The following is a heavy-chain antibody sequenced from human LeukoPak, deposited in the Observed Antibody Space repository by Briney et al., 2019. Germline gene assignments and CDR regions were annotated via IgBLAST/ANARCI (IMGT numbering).Heavy chain of an antibody. Sequence: GGSLRLSCAASGFTFSSYGMHWVHQAPGKGLEWVAFIRYDGSNKYYADSVKGRFTISRDSSKNTLYLQMNSLRAEDTAVYYCAKDWDHSSGSYFQHWGQGTLVTVSS. D-gene: IGHD1-26*01. CDR3: AKDWDHSSGSYFQH. J-gene: IGHJ1*01. V-gene: IGHV3-30*02. CDR2: IRYDGSNK. CDR1: GFTFSSYG.